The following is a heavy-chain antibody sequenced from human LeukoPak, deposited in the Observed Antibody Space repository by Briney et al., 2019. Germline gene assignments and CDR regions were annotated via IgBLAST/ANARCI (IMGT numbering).Heavy chain of an antibody. CDR2: IRQDGREK. J-gene: IGHJ4*02. V-gene: IGHV3-7*03. CDR1: GFTFSNYW. CDR3: ARDVSDENGSASRIHLDS. D-gene: IGHD6-6*01. Sequence: GGSLRLSCAASGFTFSNYWMTWVRQAPGKGLEWVANIRQDGREKNYVDSVKGRFTISRDNAKNSLILQMNRLRAEDTAVYYCARDVSDENGSASRIHLDSWGQGTLVPVSS.